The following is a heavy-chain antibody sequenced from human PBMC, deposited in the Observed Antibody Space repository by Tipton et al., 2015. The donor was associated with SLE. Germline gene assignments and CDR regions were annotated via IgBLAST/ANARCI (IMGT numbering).Heavy chain of an antibody. CDR1: GASLSSHD. CDR3: ARGSVVADDF. CDR2: THYSESS. J-gene: IGHJ4*02. Sequence: LRLSCTVSGASLSSHDWNWIRQPPGKGLEGIGYTHYSESSNYNPSLKSRVTMSVDTSKNHFSLKLNSVTAADTAVYYCARGSVVADDFWGQGILVTVSS. V-gene: IGHV4-59*11. D-gene: IGHD2-15*01.